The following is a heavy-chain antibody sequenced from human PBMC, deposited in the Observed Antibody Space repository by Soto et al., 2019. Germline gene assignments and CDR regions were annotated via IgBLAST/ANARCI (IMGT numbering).Heavy chain of an antibody. Sequence: QVQLVESGGGVVQPGRSLRLSCAASGFTFSSYGMHWVRQAPGKGLEWVAVISYDGSNKYYADSVKGRFTISRDNSKNTLYLQMNSLRAEDTAVYYCAKDDANHHSSSWYLALGIGPVYYYGMDVWGQGTTVTVSS. D-gene: IGHD6-13*01. CDR1: GFTFSSYG. CDR2: ISYDGSNK. CDR3: AKDDANHHSSSWYLALGIGPVYYYGMDV. V-gene: IGHV3-30*18. J-gene: IGHJ6*02.